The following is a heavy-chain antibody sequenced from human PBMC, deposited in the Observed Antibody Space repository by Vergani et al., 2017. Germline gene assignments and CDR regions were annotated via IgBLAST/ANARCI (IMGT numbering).Heavy chain of an antibody. Sequence: EVQLVESGGGLVQPGGSLRLSCAASGFTFSSYWMHWVRQAPGKGLVWVSAISGSGGSTYYADSVKGRFTISRDNSKNTLYLQMNSLRAEDTAVYYCAKETYYYDSSGYYSYAFDIWGQGTMVTVSS. CDR3: AKETYYYDSSGYYSYAFDI. CDR2: ISGSGGST. CDR1: GFTFSSYW. V-gene: IGHV3-23*04. D-gene: IGHD3-22*01. J-gene: IGHJ3*02.